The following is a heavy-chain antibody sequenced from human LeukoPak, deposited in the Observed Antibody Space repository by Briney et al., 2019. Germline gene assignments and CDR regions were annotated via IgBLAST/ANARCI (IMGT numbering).Heavy chain of an antibody. J-gene: IGHJ6*03. D-gene: IGHD1-26*01. CDR1: GFTFDDYG. CDR3: ARAPSRPPATVGAADYYYYYYMDV. Sequence: QSGGSLRLSCAASGFTFDDYGMSWVRQAPGKGLEWVSGINWNGGSTGYADSVKGRFTISRDNAKNSLYLQMNSLRAEDTALYHCARAPSRPPATVGAADYYYYYYMDVWGKGTTVTISS. CDR2: INWNGGST. V-gene: IGHV3-20*01.